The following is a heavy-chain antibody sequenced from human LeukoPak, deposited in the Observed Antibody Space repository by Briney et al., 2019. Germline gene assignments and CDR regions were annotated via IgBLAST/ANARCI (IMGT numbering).Heavy chain of an antibody. D-gene: IGHD3-10*01. CDR2: IYYSGNT. CDR1: GVSISSSNSY. J-gene: IGHJ6*03. Sequence: SETLSLTCTVSGVSISSSNSYWGWIRQPPGKGLEWIGSIYYSGNTYYNASLKSQVSISIDTSKNQFSLKLSSVTAADTAVYYCARVTESYGSGRRHNYYYYYMDVWGKGTTVTISS. CDR3: ARVTESYGSGRRHNYYYYYMDV. V-gene: IGHV4-39*07.